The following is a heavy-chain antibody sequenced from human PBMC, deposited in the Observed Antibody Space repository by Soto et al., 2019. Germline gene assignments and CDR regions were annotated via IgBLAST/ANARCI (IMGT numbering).Heavy chain of an antibody. CDR1: GGSFSGYY. CDR3: ARSYSSSENYYYYHMDV. V-gene: IGHV4-34*01. D-gene: IGHD6-6*01. CDR2: INHSGST. Sequence: SETLSLTCAVYGGSFSGYYWSWIRQPPGKGLEWIGEINHSGSTNYNPSLKSRVTISVDTSKNQFSLKLSSVTAADTAVYYCARSYSSSENYYYYHMDVWGKGTTVTVSS. J-gene: IGHJ6*03.